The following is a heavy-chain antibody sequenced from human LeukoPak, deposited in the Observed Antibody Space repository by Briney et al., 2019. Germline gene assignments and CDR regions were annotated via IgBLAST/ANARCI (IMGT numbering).Heavy chain of an antibody. J-gene: IGHJ4*02. CDR3: ARWGVYDMLTGNEGDY. Sequence: VASVKVSCKASGFTFNSYGISWVRQAPGQGPEWMGRISVYNGNANYAQKLEGRVTMTTDSSTSTAYMELRSLRSDDTAVYYCARWGVYDMLTGNEGDYWGQGTLVTVSS. CDR1: GFTFNSYG. D-gene: IGHD3-9*01. CDR2: ISVYNGNA. V-gene: IGHV1-18*01.